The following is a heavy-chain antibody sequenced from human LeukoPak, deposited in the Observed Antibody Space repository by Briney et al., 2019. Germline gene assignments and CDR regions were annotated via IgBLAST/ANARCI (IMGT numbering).Heavy chain of an antibody. CDR3: AKDNYGGVYAS. D-gene: IGHD3-16*01. CDR2: ISDVVAHT. Sequence: GGSLRLSCAASGFIFRNFGMSWIRQAPGKGLEWVSHISDVVAHTWYADSVKGRFIISRDNSNNRVFLQMNSLRPEDTALYYCAKDNYGGVYASWGQGTLVTVSS. CDR1: GFIFRNFG. J-gene: IGHJ5*02. V-gene: IGHV3-23*01.